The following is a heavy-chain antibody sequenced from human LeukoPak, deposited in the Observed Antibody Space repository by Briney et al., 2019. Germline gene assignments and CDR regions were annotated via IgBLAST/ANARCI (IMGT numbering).Heavy chain of an antibody. CDR3: ARQRSRADYSYDY. J-gene: IGHJ4*02. CDR2: INHGGNT. V-gene: IGHV4-34*01. D-gene: IGHD2-21*01. Sequence: SETLSLTCTVSGGSISSYYWSWIRQPPGKGLEWIGEINHGGNTNYSPSLKTRVIISADTSKNQFSLKLTSVTAADTAVYYCARQRSRADYSYDYWGRGTLVTVSS. CDR1: GGSISSYY.